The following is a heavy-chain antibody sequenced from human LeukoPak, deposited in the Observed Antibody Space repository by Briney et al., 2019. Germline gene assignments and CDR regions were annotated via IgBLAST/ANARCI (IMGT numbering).Heavy chain of an antibody. Sequence: GESLKISCKGSGYRFTDYWIGWVRQMPGKGLEWTGIIYPGDSDTRYSPSFQGHVTISADKSINTAHLQWSSLKASDTAMYYCARGAAGTIPDYYYFGMDVWGQGTTVTVSS. CDR3: ARGAAGTIPDYYYFGMDV. CDR2: IYPGDSDT. J-gene: IGHJ6*02. CDR1: GYRFTDYW. D-gene: IGHD1-7*01. V-gene: IGHV5-51*01.